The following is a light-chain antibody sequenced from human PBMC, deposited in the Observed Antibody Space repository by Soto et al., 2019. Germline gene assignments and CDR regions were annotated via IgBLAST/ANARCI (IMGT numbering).Light chain of an antibody. CDR1: SSDVGGYNY. CDR2: DVT. CDR3: SSFTSSSTRDVV. Sequence: QSALTQPASVSGSPGQSITISCTGTSSDVGGYNYVSWYQQHPGKAPKLMIYDVTNRPSGVSTRFSGSRSGNTASLTISGLQAEDEADYYCSSFTSSSTRDVVFGGGTKLTVL. V-gene: IGLV2-14*03. J-gene: IGLJ2*01.